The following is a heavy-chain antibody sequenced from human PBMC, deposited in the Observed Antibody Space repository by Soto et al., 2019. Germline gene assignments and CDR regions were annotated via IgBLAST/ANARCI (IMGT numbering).Heavy chain of an antibody. CDR3: ARGKRDFWSGNYGMDV. V-gene: IGHV4-4*02. J-gene: IGHJ6*02. CDR2: IYHSGST. CDR1: GGSISSSNW. D-gene: IGHD3-3*01. Sequence: SETLSLTCAVSGGSISSSNWWSWVRQPPGKGLEWIGEIYHSGSTNYNPSLKSRATISVDKSKNQFSLKLSSVTAADTAVYYCARGKRDFWSGNYGMDVWGQGTTVTVS.